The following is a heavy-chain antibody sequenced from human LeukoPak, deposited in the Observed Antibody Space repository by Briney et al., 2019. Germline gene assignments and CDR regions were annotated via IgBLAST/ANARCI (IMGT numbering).Heavy chain of an antibody. CDR2: IYYSGST. CDR3: ASSIAAAGTPRSDY. D-gene: IGHD6-13*01. CDR1: GGSISSYY. Sequence: SETLSLTRTVCGGSISSYYWSWIRQPLGKGLERIGYIYYSGSTNYNPSLKSRVTISVDTSKNQFSLKLSSVTAADTAVYYCASSIAAAGTPRSDYWGQGTLVTVSS. V-gene: IGHV4-59*01. J-gene: IGHJ4*02.